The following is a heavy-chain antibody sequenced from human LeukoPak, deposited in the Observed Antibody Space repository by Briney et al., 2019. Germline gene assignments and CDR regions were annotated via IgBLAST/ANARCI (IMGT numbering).Heavy chain of an antibody. CDR2: IYYSGST. CDR3: ARVLRYFDWQIQLGAFDI. Sequence: PSETLSLTCTVSGGSISSSSYYWGWIRQPPGKGLEWIGSIYYSGSTYYNPSLKSRVTISVDTSKNQFSLKLSSVTAADTAVYYCARVLRYFDWQIQLGAFDIWGQGTMVTVSS. CDR1: GGSISSSSYY. V-gene: IGHV4-39*07. J-gene: IGHJ3*02. D-gene: IGHD3-9*01.